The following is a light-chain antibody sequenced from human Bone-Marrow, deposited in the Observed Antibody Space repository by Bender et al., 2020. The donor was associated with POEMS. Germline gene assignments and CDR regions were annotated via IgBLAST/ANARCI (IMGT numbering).Light chain of an antibody. CDR1: RGDIGTFEY. Sequence: QSALTQPASVSGSPGQSLTISCTGIRGDIGTFEYVSWYQQQPGKAPKVVIYDATHRPSGVSDRFSGSTSGNTASLTISGLQTEDEADYYCNSYANDRVVFGGGTKLTVL. J-gene: IGLJ2*01. V-gene: IGLV2-14*03. CDR3: NSYANDRVV. CDR2: DAT.